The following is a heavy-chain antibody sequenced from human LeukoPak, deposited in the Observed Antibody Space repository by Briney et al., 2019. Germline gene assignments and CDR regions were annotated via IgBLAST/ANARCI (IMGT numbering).Heavy chain of an antibody. CDR3: ARDLYIDSSGYDAFDI. CDR2: IHHSGTT. D-gene: IGHD3-22*01. V-gene: IGHV4-4*02. J-gene: IGHJ3*02. CDR1: GGSIRSSNW. Sequence: PSGTLSLTCTVSGGSIRSSNWWSWVRQPPGKGLESIGDIHHSGTTNYNPSLKSRVTMSVDTSKNQFSLKLSSVTAADTAVYYCARDLYIDSSGYDAFDIWGQGTMVTVSS.